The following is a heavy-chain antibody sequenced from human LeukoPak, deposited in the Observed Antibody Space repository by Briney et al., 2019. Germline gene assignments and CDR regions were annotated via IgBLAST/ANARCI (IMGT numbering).Heavy chain of an antibody. D-gene: IGHD6-19*01. J-gene: IGHJ4*02. CDR1: GGSISSSNW. CDR2: IYHSGST. V-gene: IGHV4-4*02. Sequence: SETLSLTCTVSGGSISSSNWWSWVRQPPGKGLEWIGEIYHSGSTNYNPSLKSRVTISVDKSKNQFSLKLSSVTAADTAVYYCARAAGTSYSSGWKHFDYWGQGTLVTVSS. CDR3: ARAAGTSYSSGWKHFDY.